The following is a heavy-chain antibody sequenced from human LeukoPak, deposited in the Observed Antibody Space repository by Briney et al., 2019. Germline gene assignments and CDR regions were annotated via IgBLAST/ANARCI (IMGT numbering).Heavy chain of an antibody. Sequence: GGSLRLSCEGSGFSFSDDYMSWLRQVPGKGLEWVSYMSSSGSTIFYADSVKGRFNISRDNAKKSLYLQMNSLRVEDTAVYYCARALGPIEYWGRGTLVTVSS. CDR1: GFSFSDDY. D-gene: IGHD3-10*01. CDR3: ARALGPIEY. V-gene: IGHV3-11*04. J-gene: IGHJ4*02. CDR2: MSSSGSTI.